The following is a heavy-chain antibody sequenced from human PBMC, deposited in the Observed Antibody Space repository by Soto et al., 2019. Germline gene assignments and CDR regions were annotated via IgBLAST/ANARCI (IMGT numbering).Heavy chain of an antibody. CDR2: IKSKTDGETT. Sequence: GGSLRLSCAASGFTFSSYEMNWVRQAPGKGLEWVGRIKSKTDGETTDYAAPVKGRFTISRDDSKNTLYLQMNSLKTEDTAEYYCTTAITMIVVVPFDYWGQGTLVTVSS. CDR1: GFTFSSYE. D-gene: IGHD3-22*01. CDR3: TTAITMIVVVPFDY. J-gene: IGHJ4*02. V-gene: IGHV3-15*01.